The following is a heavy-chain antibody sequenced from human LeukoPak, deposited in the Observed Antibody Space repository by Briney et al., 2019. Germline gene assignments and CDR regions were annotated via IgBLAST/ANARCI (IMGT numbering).Heavy chain of an antibody. CDR2: ISSSGSTI. V-gene: IGHV3-48*03. CDR1: GFTFSSYE. J-gene: IGHJ4*02. D-gene: IGHD3-16*01. Sequence: GGSLRLSCAASGFTFSSYEMNWVRQAPGKGLEWVSYISSSGSTIYYADSVKGLFTISRDNAKNSLYLQMNSLRAEDTAVYYCARDHCLWGYFDYWGQGTLVTVSS. CDR3: ARDHCLWGYFDY.